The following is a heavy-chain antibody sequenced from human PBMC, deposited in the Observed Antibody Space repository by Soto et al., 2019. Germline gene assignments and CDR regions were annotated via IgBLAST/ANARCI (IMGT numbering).Heavy chain of an antibody. J-gene: IGHJ6*02. V-gene: IGHV1-46*01. CDR2: ANPAGGIT. CDR1: GNTFTSQH. Sequence: ASVKVSCKASGNTFTSQHMHWVRQAPGQGLEWMGIANPAGGITTHAPKFQDRLTMTSDTSTSTVYMELSGLRSDDTAVYYCAIPDNLDYYYAMDVWGQGTTVTVYS. CDR3: AIPDNLDYYYAMDV. D-gene: IGHD1-20*01.